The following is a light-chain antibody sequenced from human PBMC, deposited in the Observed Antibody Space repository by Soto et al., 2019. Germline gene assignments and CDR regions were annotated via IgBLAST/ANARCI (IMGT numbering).Light chain of an antibody. V-gene: IGKV3-20*01. CDR3: QQYGSSRWT. Sequence: EIVLTQSPGTLSLSPGDRATLSCRASQSVSSTYSAWYQQKPGQAPRLLIYGASSRATGIPDRFSGSGSGTDFTLTISRLEPEDFAVYYCQQYGSSRWTFGQGTKVDIK. CDR1: QSVSSTY. CDR2: GAS. J-gene: IGKJ1*01.